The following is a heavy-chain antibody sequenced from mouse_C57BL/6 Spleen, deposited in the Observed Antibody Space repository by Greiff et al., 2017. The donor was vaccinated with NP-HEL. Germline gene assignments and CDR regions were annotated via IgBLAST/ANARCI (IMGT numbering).Heavy chain of an antibody. Sequence: EVKLMESGGGLVQSGRSLRLSCATSGFTFSDFYMEWVRQAPGKGLEWIAASRNKANDYTTEYSASVKGRFIVSRDTSQSILYLQMNALRAEDTAIYYCARDAPSIHYYAMDYWGQGTSVTVSS. CDR2: SRNKANDYTT. V-gene: IGHV7-1*01. CDR3: ARDAPSIHYYAMDY. D-gene: IGHD2-3*01. CDR1: GFTFSDFY. J-gene: IGHJ4*01.